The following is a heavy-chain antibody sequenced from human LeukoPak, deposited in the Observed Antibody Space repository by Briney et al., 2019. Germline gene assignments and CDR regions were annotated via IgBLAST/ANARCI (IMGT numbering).Heavy chain of an antibody. CDR2: IKSDGTT. V-gene: IGHV3-74*01. J-gene: IGHJ1*01. D-gene: IGHD3-22*01. CDR3: TRAPSEIGGYYPEYFRH. CDR1: GFTFSMYW. Sequence: PGGSLRVSRAASGFTFSMYWMHWVRQPPGKGLVWVSRIKSDGTTDYADSVKGRFTISRDNAKNTVSLQMNSLRPEDTGVYYCTRAPSEIGGYYPEYFRHWGQGTLVTVSS.